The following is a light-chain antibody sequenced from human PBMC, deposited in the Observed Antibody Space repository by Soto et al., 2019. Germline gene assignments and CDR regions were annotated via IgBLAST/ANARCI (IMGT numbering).Light chain of an antibody. CDR2: DVT. J-gene: IGLJ1*01. V-gene: IGLV2-14*03. CDR3: SSFTGSSYV. Sequence: QSVLAQPASVSGSPGQSITISCTGTSSDVGNNNYVSWYQHNPGRAPKVMICDVTNRPSGVSNRFSGSKSGNTASLTISGLQAEDGADYYCSSFTGSSYVFGTGTKVTVL. CDR1: SSDVGNNNY.